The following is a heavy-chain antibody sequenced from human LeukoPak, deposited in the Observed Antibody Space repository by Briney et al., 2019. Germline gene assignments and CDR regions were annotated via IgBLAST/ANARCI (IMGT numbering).Heavy chain of an antibody. Sequence: SETLSLTCTVSGGSISSSSHHWGWVRQPPGKGLEWIGSIYYSGTTYYKPSLKSRVTISVDTSKNQFSLKLSSVTAADTAVYYCARESSSSSDYWGQGTLVTVSS. D-gene: IGHD6-6*01. J-gene: IGHJ4*02. CDR1: GGSISSSSHH. V-gene: IGHV4-39*07. CDR2: IYYSGTT. CDR3: ARESSSSSDY.